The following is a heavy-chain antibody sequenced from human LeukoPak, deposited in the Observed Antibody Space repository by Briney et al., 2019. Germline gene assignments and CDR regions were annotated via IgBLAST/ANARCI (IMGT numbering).Heavy chain of an antibody. Sequence: ASVKVSCKASGYTFTGYYKHWVRQAPGQGLEWMGRINPNSGGTNYAQKFSGRVTMTRDTSISNAYMEMSRLRSDDTAVYYCAREFRRIAAAGDRIDYWGQGTLVTVSS. V-gene: IGHV1-2*06. D-gene: IGHD6-13*01. CDR3: AREFRRIAAAGDRIDY. J-gene: IGHJ4*02. CDR1: GYTFTGYY. CDR2: INPNSGGT.